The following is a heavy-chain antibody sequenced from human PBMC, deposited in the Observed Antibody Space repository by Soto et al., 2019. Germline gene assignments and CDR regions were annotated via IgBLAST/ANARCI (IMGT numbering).Heavy chain of an antibody. J-gene: IGHJ6*02. Sequence: QVHLVESGGGVVQPGRSLRLSCAASGFTFSSYAMHWVRQAPGKGLDWVAVMSYDGSHESYADSVEGRFTISRDNSKNTLYLQMNSLRPEDTAVYFCARDRCLVQLEWGPGIYYYYYGIDAWGQGTTVTVSS. CDR2: MSYDGSHE. CDR3: ARDRCLVQLEWGPGIYYYYYGIDA. V-gene: IGHV3-30-3*01. D-gene: IGHD1-1*01. CDR1: GFTFSSYA.